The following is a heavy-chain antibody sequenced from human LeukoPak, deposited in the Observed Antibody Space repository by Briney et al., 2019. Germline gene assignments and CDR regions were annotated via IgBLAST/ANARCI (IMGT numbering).Heavy chain of an antibody. CDR1: GYTFSSYY. Sequence: ASVTVSCKASGYTFSSYYMHWVRQAPGQGLEWMGWINPNSCDTHYAKKFRDRVTMTKDTSISTAYMELSRLSSDDTAVYYCARDLTGTAEDYWGQGTLVTVSS. CDR3: ARDLTGTAEDY. V-gene: IGHV1-2*02. CDR2: INPNSCDT. J-gene: IGHJ4*02. D-gene: IGHD1-20*01.